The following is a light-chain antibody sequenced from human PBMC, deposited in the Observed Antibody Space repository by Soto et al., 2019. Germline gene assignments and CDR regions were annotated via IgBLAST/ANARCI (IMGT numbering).Light chain of an antibody. V-gene: IGKV1-33*01. CDR2: DAS. Sequence: DIQMTQSPSPLSASVGDRVTITCQASQGIRNYLNWYQKKPGKAPKLLIYDASSLEAGVPSRFSGSGSSTDFPFTISSLQPEDFATYYCQQYADQFTFGPGTEVDVQ. CDR3: QQYADQFT. J-gene: IGKJ3*01. CDR1: QGIRNY.